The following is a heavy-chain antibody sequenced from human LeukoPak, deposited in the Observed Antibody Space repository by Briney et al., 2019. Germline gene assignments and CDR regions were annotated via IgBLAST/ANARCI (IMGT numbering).Heavy chain of an antibody. J-gene: IGHJ4*02. D-gene: IGHD6-19*01. Sequence: ASVKVSCKASGGTFSSYAISWVRQAPGQGLEWMGGIIPIFGTANYAQKFQGRVTITADKSTSTAYMELSSLRSDDTAVYYCARDAGYSSGWYEGGYWGQGTLVTVSS. CDR3: ARDAGYSSGWYEGGY. CDR1: GGTFSSYA. CDR2: IIPIFGTA. V-gene: IGHV1-69*06.